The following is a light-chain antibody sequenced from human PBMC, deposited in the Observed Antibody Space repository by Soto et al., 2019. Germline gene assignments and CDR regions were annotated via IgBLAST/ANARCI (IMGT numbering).Light chain of an antibody. CDR3: QQYGGSPGT. CDR1: QSIHNNN. V-gene: IGKV3-20*01. Sequence: EIVLTQSPGTLSLSPGERATLSCRASQSIHNNNLAWYQQKRGQAPRLLIFGASIRATGIPDRFSGSGSGTDFTLRISRLEPEDFEIYYCQQYGGSPGTFGQGTRLDFK. CDR2: GAS. J-gene: IGKJ5*01.